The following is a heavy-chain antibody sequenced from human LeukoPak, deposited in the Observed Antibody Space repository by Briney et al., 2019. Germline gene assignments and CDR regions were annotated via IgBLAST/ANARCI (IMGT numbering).Heavy chain of an antibody. J-gene: IGHJ4*02. CDR3: AREPGPGYFDY. CDR2: ISHDGSDK. CDR1: GLTFSSHA. D-gene: IGHD1-14*01. Sequence: GGFLRLSCAASGLTFSSHAMHWVRQAPGKGLEWVAVISHDGSDKHYTDSVKGRFTISRDNSRNTLYLQMNSLRAEDTAVYYCAREPGPGYFDYWGQGTLVTVSS. V-gene: IGHV3-30-3*01.